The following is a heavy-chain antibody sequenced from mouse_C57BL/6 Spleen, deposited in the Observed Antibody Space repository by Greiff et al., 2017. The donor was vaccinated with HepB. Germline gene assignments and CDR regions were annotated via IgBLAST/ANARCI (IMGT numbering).Heavy chain of an antibody. D-gene: IGHD2-4*01. CDR1: GFTFSDYG. CDR3: AIYDYDGFAY. CDR2: ISSGSSTI. V-gene: IGHV5-17*01. J-gene: IGHJ3*01. Sequence: DVHLVESGGGLVKPGGSLKLSCAASGFTFSDYGMHWVRQAPEKGLEWVAYISSGSSTIYYADTVKGRFTISRDNAKNTLFLQMTSLRSEDTAMYYCAIYDYDGFAYWGQGTLVTVSA.